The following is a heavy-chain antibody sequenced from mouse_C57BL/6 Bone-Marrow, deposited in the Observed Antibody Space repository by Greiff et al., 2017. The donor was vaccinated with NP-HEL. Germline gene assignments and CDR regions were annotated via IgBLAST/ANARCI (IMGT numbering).Heavy chain of an antibody. CDR2: INYDGSST. CDR1: GFTFSDYY. J-gene: IGHJ3*01. CDR3: ARVEDSFAY. V-gene: IGHV5-16*01. Sequence: EVKLMESEGGLVQPGSSMKLSCTASGFTFSDYYMAWVRQVPEKGLEWVANINYDGSSTYYLDSLKSRFIISRDNAKNILYLQMSSLKSEDTATYYCARVEDSFAYWGQGTLVTVSA.